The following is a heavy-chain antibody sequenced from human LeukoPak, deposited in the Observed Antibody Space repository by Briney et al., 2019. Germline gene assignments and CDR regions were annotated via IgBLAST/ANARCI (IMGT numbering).Heavy chain of an antibody. V-gene: IGHV3-11*01. J-gene: IGHJ6*03. CDR1: GFTFSDYY. D-gene: IGHD2-15*01. Sequence: GGSLRLSCAASGFTFSDYYMSWIRQAPGKGLEWVSYISSSGGTTYYADSVKGRFTISRDNARNSPYLQMNTLRVEDTAVYFCARPEVVGGTYYYYYYMDVWGKGTTVTVSS. CDR3: ARPEVVGGTYYYYYYMDV. CDR2: ISSSGGTT.